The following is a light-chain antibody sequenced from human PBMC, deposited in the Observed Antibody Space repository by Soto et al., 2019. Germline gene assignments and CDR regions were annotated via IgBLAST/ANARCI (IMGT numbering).Light chain of an antibody. V-gene: IGKV3-11*01. J-gene: IGKJ2*01. CDR3: QQRYHT. CDR1: QSVSSY. Sequence: EIVLTQSPATLSLSPGERATLSCRASQSVSSYLAWYQQKPGQAPGLLIYDASNRATGIPARFSGSGSGTDFTLTISSLEPEDFAVYYCQQRYHTFGQGTKLEIK. CDR2: DAS.